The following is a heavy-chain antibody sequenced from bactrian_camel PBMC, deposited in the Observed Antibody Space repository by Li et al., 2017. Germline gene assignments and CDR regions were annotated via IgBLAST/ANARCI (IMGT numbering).Heavy chain of an antibody. V-gene: IGHV3S57*01. J-gene: IGHJ4*01. Sequence: VQLVESGGGSVQAGESLRLSCVASGFTSSSVYMAWFRQAPGKEREGVAAIDTTGSATYTYAVQGRFTISKDNAKNTLYLQMDSLKVEDTAMYYCAADGVNLQLARGYSYWGQGTQVTVS. CDR2: IDTTGSA. CDR1: GFTSSSVY. D-gene: IGHD6*01. CDR3: AADGVNLQLARGYSY.